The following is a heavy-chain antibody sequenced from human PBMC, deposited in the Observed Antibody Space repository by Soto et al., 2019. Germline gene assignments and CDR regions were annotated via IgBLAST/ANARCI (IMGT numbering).Heavy chain of an antibody. CDR1: GDSIASSDYY. D-gene: IGHD6-19*01. V-gene: IGHV4-39*07. CDR2: VSYTGAS. CDR3: ARGMYKSGWNLDL. Sequence: NPSETLSLTCTVSGDSIASSDYYWGWIRQPPGKGLAWIGSVSYTGASYYSPSLKSRISISLDTSKNQFSLRLSSVTAADTAVYYCARGMYKSGWNLDLWGQGIVVTVSS. J-gene: IGHJ5*02.